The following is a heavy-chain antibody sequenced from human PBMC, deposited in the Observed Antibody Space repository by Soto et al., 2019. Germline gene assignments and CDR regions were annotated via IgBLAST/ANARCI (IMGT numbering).Heavy chain of an antibody. D-gene: IGHD2-15*01. CDR1: GYTFTGYY. Sequence: ASVKVSCKASGYTFTGYYMHWVRQAPGQGLEWMGWINPNSGGTNYAQKFQGWVTMTRDTSISTAYMELSRLRSDDTAVYYCARDWGVVEGWFDPWGQGTLVTVSS. CDR3: ARDWGVVEGWFDP. V-gene: IGHV1-2*04. CDR2: INPNSGGT. J-gene: IGHJ5*01.